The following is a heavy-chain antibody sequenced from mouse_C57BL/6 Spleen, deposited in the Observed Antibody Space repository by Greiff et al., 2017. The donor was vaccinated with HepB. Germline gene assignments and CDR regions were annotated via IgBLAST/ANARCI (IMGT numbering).Heavy chain of an antibody. J-gene: IGHJ4*01. Sequence: QFQLHQPGAELVLPGSSVNLSFTASCYPFPCYFLPFLTPMPFPCLSCIVNIHPSDIETHYNQKFKDKATLTVDKSSSTAYMQLSSLTSEDSAVYYCARCGNFTSYYAMDYWGQGTSVTVSS. V-gene: IGHV1-52*01. D-gene: IGHD2-1*01. CDR3: ARCGNFTSYYAMDY. CDR2: IHPSDIET. CDR1: CYPFPCYF.